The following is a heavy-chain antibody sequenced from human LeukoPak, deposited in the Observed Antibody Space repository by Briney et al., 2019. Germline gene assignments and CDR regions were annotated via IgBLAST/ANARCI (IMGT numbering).Heavy chain of an antibody. Sequence: GASVKVSCKASGGTFSSYAISWVRQAPGQGLERMGRIIPILGIANYAQKFQGRVTITADKSTSTAYMELSSLRSEDTAVYYCARDSSCLYGFKWGQGTLVTVSS. CDR2: IIPILGIA. J-gene: IGHJ4*02. V-gene: IGHV1-69*04. CDR1: GGTFSSYA. CDR3: ARDSSCLYGFK. D-gene: IGHD6-13*01.